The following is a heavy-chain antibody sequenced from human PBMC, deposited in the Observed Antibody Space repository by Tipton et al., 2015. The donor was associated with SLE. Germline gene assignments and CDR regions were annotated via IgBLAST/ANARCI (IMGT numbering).Heavy chain of an antibody. CDR1: GGSFSGYY. J-gene: IGHJ4*02. V-gene: IGHV4-34*01. CDR3: ARGQDFDY. CDR2: INHSGST. Sequence: AGLVKPSETLSLTCAVYGGSFSGYYWSWIRQPPGKGPEWIGEINHSGSTNYNPSLKSRVAISVDTSKNQFSLKLSSVTAADTAVYYCARGQDFDYWGQGTLVTVSS.